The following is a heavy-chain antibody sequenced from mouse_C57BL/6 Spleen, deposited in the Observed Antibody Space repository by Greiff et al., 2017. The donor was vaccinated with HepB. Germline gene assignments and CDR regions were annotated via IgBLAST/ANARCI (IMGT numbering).Heavy chain of an antibody. CDR1: GYSITSGYY. Sequence: VQLQQSGPGLVKPSQSLSLTCSVTGYSITSGYYWNWIRQFPGNKLEWMGYISYDGSNNYNPSLKNRISITRDTSKNQFFLKLNSVTTEDTATYYCARGDYFDYWRQGTSLTVSS. V-gene: IGHV3-6*01. J-gene: IGHJ2*02. CDR2: ISYDGSN. CDR3: ARGDYFDY.